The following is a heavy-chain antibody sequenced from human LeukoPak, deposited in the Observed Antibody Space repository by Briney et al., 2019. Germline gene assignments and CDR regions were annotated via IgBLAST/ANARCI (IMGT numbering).Heavy chain of an antibody. V-gene: IGHV4-59*01. J-gene: IGHJ6*03. Sequence: SETLSLTCTVSGGSITNYHWGWIRQPPGKGLEWIGEINHSGSTNYNPSLKSRVTISVDTSKNQFSLKLSSVTAADTAVYYCARDMRVEGIGASYYYYYYMDVWGKGTTVTVSS. D-gene: IGHD6-13*01. CDR1: GGSITNYH. CDR3: ARDMRVEGIGASYYYYYYMDV. CDR2: INHSGST.